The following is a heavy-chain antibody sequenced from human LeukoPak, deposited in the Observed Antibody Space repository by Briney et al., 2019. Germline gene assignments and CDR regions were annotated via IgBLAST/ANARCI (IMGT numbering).Heavy chain of an antibody. CDR1: GFTFISYG. D-gene: IGHD2-21*02. CDR3: AKWRTAMDY. V-gene: IGHV3-30*18. Sequence: GGALRLSSAASGFTFISYGMHWVRQGPGRGRGWVAVISYDGSNKYYADSVKGRFTISRDNSKNTLYLQMNSLRAEDTDVYYCAKWRTAMDYWGQGTLVTVSS. J-gene: IGHJ4*02. CDR2: ISYDGSNK.